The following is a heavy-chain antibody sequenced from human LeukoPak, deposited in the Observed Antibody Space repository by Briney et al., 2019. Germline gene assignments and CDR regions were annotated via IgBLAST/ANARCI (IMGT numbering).Heavy chain of an antibody. CDR3: ARGFMITFGGVIVIFRD. V-gene: IGHV1-2*02. CDR1: VYTFTGYY. J-gene: IGHJ4*02. D-gene: IGHD3-16*02. Sequence: GASVKVSCKASVYTFTGYYMHWVRQAPGQGLEWMGWINPNSGGTNYAQKFQGRVTMTRDTSISTAYTGLSRLRSDDTAVYYCARGFMITFGGVIVIFRDWGQGTLVTVSS. CDR2: INPNSGGT.